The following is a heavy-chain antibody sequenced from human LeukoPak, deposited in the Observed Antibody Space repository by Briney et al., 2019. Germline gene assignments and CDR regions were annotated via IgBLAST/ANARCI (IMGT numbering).Heavy chain of an antibody. V-gene: IGHV1-18*01. CDR3: ASKSVYHCGGGGRSLAR. CDR2: INTDDGDT. D-gene: IGHD2-15*01. Sequence: ASVKVSCKASGYTFTTYTVTWVRQAPGQGLEWMGWINTDDGDTNYAQNLQGRVTLTTDTSTSTAYLELRSLRSDDTAVYYCASKSVYHCGGGGRSLARWGQGPLVTAS. J-gene: IGHJ4*02. CDR1: GYTFTTYT.